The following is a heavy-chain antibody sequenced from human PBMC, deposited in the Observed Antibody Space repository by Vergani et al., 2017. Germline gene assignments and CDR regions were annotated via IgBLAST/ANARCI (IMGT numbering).Heavy chain of an antibody. V-gene: IGHV6-1*01. CDR3: SRVVTYYNKIYLYGLEV. Sequence: QVQLQQSGPGLVKPSKTLTLTCAISGDSVSSNDAVWNWIRQCPSRGLQWLGRTYYRTKWYNDYAVYVKSRITISPDTSKNQFPLQLNSVTPEDTDVYYCSRVVTYYNKIYLYGLEVWCEGTTVIVSS. CDR1: GDSVSSNDAV. D-gene: IGHD3-10*01. CDR2: TYYRTKWYN. J-gene: IGHJ6*04.